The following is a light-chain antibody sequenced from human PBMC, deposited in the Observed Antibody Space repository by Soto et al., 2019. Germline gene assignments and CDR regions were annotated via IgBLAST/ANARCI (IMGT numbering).Light chain of an antibody. CDR3: SLYTISRV. CDR2: EVS. J-gene: IGLJ3*02. CDR1: SSDVGRYDH. V-gene: IGLV2-14*01. Sequence: QSALTQPASVSGSPGQSITISCTGPSSDVGRYDHVSWYQQHPGKVPKLIIYEVSSRPSGVSNRFSGSKSGNTASLTISGLQVEDEADYYCSLYTISRVFGGGTQLTVL.